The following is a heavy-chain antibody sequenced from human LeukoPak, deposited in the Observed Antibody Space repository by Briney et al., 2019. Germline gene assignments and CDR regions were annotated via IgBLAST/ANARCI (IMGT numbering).Heavy chain of an antibody. V-gene: IGHV3-7*01. J-gene: IGHJ3*02. Sequence: GGSLGFSXAASGFTFSSYWMSWVRQAPGKGLEWVANIKQDGSEKYYVDSVKGRFTISRDNAKNSLYLQMNSLRAEDTAVYYCAREYSSSWYDAFDIWGQGTMVTVSS. D-gene: IGHD6-13*01. CDR1: GFTFSSYW. CDR3: AREYSSSWYDAFDI. CDR2: IKQDGSEK.